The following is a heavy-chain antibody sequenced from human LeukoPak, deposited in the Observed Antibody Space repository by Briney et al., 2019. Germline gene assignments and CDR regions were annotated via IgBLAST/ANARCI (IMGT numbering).Heavy chain of an antibody. Sequence: ASVKVPCKASGYTFTGYYMHWVRQAPGQGLEWMGWINPNSGGTNYAQKFQGRVTMTRDTSISTAYMELSRLRSDDTAVYYCARDKSKWELLPGNWGQGTLVTVSS. CDR3: ARDKSKWELLPGN. CDR1: GYTFTGYY. CDR2: INPNSGGT. J-gene: IGHJ4*02. D-gene: IGHD1-26*01. V-gene: IGHV1-2*02.